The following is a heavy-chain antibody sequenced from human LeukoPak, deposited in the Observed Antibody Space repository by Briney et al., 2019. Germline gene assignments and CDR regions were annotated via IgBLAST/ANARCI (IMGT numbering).Heavy chain of an antibody. V-gene: IGHV3-7*03. D-gene: IGHD3-22*01. CDR2: IKQDGSEK. J-gene: IGHJ4*02. CDR1: GLTFTDYW. Sequence: GGSLRLSCAVSGLTFTDYWVSWVRQAPGKGLEWVANIKQDGSEKNYVDSVKGRFSISRDNAKNSLYLQMNSLRGDDTAVYYCARGEYYFDGGYWGQGTLVTVSS. CDR3: ARGEYYFDGGY.